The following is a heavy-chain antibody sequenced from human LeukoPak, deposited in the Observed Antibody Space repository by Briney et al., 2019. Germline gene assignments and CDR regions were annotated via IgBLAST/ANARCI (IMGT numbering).Heavy chain of an antibody. J-gene: IGHJ6*03. CDR2: INDSGST. V-gene: IGHV4-34*01. CDR3: ARVKDPGGYYYYYYMDV. CDR1: GGSISSGGYS. Sequence: SETLSLTCAVSGGSISSGGYSWSWIRQPPGKGLEWIGEINDSGSTKYNPSLKSRVTISIDTSKNQFSLKVTSVTAADTAVYYCARVKDPGGYYYYYYMDVWGKGTTVTVSS. D-gene: IGHD3-16*01.